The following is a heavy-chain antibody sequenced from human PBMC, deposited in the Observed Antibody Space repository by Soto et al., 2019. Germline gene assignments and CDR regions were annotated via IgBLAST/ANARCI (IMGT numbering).Heavy chain of an antibody. Sequence: VQLVESGGGLVQPGGSLKLSCAASGFTFSGSAMHWVRQASGKGLEWVGRIRSKANSYATAYAASVKGRFTISRDDSKNTAYLQMNSLKTEDTAVYYCTRHRINYYDSSDPDYWGQGTLVTVSS. D-gene: IGHD3-22*01. CDR1: GFTFSGSA. CDR2: IRSKANSYAT. V-gene: IGHV3-73*02. J-gene: IGHJ4*02. CDR3: TRHRINYYDSSDPDY.